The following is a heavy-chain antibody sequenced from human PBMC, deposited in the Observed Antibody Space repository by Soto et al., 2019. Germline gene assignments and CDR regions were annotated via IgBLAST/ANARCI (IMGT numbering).Heavy chain of an antibody. CDR1: GYTFNTYG. CDR3: ARVFMVRGGSFDP. CDR2: ISAYNGNT. J-gene: IGHJ5*02. V-gene: IGHV1-18*01. Sequence: ASVKVSCKTSGYTFNTYGISWVRQAPGQGLEWMGWISAYNGNTNYAQKLQGRVTMTTDTSTSTAYMELRSLRSDDTAVYYCARVFMVRGGSFDPWGQGTLVTVSS. D-gene: IGHD3-10*01.